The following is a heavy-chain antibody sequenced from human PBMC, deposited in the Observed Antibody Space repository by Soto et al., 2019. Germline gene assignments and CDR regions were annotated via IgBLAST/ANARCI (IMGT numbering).Heavy chain of an antibody. CDR3: ARTNYYDSSGYHGAFDI. CDR1: EDSCIIHW. J-gene: IGHJ3*02. Sequence: VVSLTISCEVAEDSCIIHWISWVRQMPGKGLEWMGRIDPSDSYTNYSPSFQGHVTISADKSISTAYLQWSSLKASDTAMYYCARTNYYDSSGYHGAFDIWGQGTMVTVSS. CDR2: IDPSDSYT. D-gene: IGHD3-22*01. V-gene: IGHV5-10-1*01.